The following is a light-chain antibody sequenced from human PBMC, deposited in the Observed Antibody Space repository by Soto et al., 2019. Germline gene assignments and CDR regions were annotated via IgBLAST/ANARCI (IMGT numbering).Light chain of an antibody. CDR2: GAS. CDR3: QQYNNWPPT. J-gene: IGKJ5*01. CDR1: QSVSSN. V-gene: IGKV3-15*01. Sequence: EIVMTQSPATLSVSPGERATLSCRASQSVSSNLAWYQQKPGQAPRLLIYGASTRATGIPARFSGSGSGTEFNLTISSLQSEDFAVCYCQQYNNWPPTFGQGTRLEMK.